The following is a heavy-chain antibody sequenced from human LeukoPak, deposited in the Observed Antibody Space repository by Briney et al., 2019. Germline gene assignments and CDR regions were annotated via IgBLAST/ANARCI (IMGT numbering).Heavy chain of an antibody. D-gene: IGHD6-19*01. CDR2: IKSKTDGGTV. CDR3: TTPVKVAGFDY. J-gene: IGHJ4*02. CDR1: GFTFNNAW. V-gene: IGHV3-15*01. Sequence: GGSLRLSCVGSGFTFNNAWMSWVRLAPGKGLEWVGRIKSKTDGGTVDYAAPVKDRFTISRDDSKNTLYLEIHSLKTEDTAVYYCTTPVKVAGFDYWGQGTLVTVSS.